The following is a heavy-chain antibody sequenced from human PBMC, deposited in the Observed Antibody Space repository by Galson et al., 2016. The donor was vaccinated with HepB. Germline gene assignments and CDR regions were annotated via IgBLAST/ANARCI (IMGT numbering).Heavy chain of an antibody. CDR3: ALGQGFLADS. CDR1: GFTFSSYG. Sequence: SLRLSCAASGFTFSSYGMHWVRQAPGKGLEWVAVMWADGVKKYCADSVKGRFTISRDTSKNTVYLQMNSLRAEDTAVYYCALGQGFLADSWGQGTLVTVSS. V-gene: IGHV3-33*01. CDR2: MWADGVKK. J-gene: IGHJ4*02.